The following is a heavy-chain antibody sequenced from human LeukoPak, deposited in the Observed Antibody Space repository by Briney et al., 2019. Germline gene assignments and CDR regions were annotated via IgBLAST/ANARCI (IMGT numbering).Heavy chain of an antibody. V-gene: IGHV3-30*02. CDR1: GFTLSSYG. Sequence: GSLRLSCAASGFTLSSYGIHWVRQAPGKGLEWVAFIRYDGSDKYYADSVKGRFTISRDNSKNTLYLQMNSLRAEDTAVYYCAKDSYSGSYYVESFDYWGQGTLVTVSS. CDR3: AKDSYSGSYYVESFDY. J-gene: IGHJ4*02. CDR2: IRYDGSDK. D-gene: IGHD1-26*01.